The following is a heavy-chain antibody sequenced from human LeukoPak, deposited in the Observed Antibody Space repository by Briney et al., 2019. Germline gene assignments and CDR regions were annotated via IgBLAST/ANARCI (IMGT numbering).Heavy chain of an antibody. CDR1: GYDFTTNY. CDR3: AKGYCTGASCYVLDS. V-gene: IGHV1-46*01. J-gene: IGHJ4*02. Sequence: ASVKVSCKASGYDFTTNYIHWVRRAPGQGLEWMGTINPSVSSTTYGQRFRGRVTMTRDTSTATVYMDLGSLTSEDTAIYYCAKGYCTGASCYVLDSWGQGTLVTVSS. CDR2: INPSVSST. D-gene: IGHD2-15*01.